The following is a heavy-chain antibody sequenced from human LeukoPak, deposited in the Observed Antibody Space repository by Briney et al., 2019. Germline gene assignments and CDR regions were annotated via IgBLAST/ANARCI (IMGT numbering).Heavy chain of an antibody. V-gene: IGHV4-59*01. CDR1: GDSFSNFY. D-gene: IGHD3-22*01. Sequence: PSETLSLTCTVSGDSFSNFYRSWIRQPPGKGLEWIGYVYYSGRTDYNPSLTRRVTMSVDTSKNQISLKLSSVTAADTAVYHCARDNCYYDSNGYLRYFDLWGRGTLVTVSS. J-gene: IGHJ2*01. CDR2: VYYSGRT. CDR3: ARDNCYYDSNGYLRYFDL.